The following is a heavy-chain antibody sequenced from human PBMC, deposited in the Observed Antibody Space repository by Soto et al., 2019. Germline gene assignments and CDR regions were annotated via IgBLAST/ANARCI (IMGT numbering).Heavy chain of an antibody. Sequence: ASVKVSCKASGYTFTSYYMHWARQAPGQGLEWMGIINPSGGSTSYAQKFQGRVTMTRDTTTSTVYMELSSLRSEDTAVYYCARDLSAMIPAYYYEYMGKVTLV. CDR3: ARDLSAMIPAYYYEY. CDR1: GYTFTSYY. D-gene: IGHD3-22*01. V-gene: IGHV1-46*01. CDR2: INPSGGST. J-gene: IGHJ4*02.